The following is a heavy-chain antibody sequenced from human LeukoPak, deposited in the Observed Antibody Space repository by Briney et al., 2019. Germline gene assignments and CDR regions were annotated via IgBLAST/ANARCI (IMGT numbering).Heavy chain of an antibody. D-gene: IGHD2-15*01. J-gene: IGHJ4*02. CDR2: ISYDGSNK. CDR3: AKDHIVVVVAATPDC. CDR1: GFTFSSYG. Sequence: GRSLILSCAASGFTFSSYGMHRVRQAPGKGLEWVAVISYDGSNKYYADSVKGRFTISRDNSKNTLYLQMNSLRAEDTAVYYCAKDHIVVVVAATPDCWGQGTLVTVPS. V-gene: IGHV3-30*18.